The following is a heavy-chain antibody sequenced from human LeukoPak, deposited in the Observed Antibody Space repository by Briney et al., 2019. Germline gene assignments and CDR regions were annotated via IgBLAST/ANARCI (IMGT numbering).Heavy chain of an antibody. CDR3: TRQKYYYDSSGEI. CDR1: EDSFTSYW. Sequence: GESLQIYCQGSEDSFTSYWIAWVRQMPGGKGLEWMGIIYPGDSDTKYSPSFQGQVTISADKSISTAYLQWSSLRAPDTAMYYCTRQKYYYDSSGEIWGQGTMVTVSS. D-gene: IGHD3-22*01. J-gene: IGHJ3*02. CDR2: IYPGDSDT. V-gene: IGHV5-51*01.